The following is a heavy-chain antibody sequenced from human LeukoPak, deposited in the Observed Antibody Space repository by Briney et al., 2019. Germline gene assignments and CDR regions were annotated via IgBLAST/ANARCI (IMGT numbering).Heavy chain of an antibody. V-gene: IGHV1-2*02. Sequence: ASVKVSCKASGYTFTGYYMHWVRQAPGQGLEWMGWISPNSGDTNYAQKFQGRVTMTRDTSISTAYLDLSSLKSDDTAVYYCARDRRELRYFDWFLDYWGQGTLVTVSS. CDR3: ARDRRELRYFDWFLDY. D-gene: IGHD3-9*01. CDR1: GYTFTGYY. J-gene: IGHJ4*02. CDR2: ISPNSGDT.